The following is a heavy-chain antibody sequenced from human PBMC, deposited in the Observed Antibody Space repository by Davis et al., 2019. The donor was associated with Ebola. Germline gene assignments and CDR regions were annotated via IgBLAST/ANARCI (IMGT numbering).Heavy chain of an antibody. CDR3: AKGSGSGSYPGRTVDH. D-gene: IGHD3-10*01. CDR2: ITGDGTTT. J-gene: IGHJ4*02. CDR1: GFTFSSYA. Sequence: PGGSLRLSCAASGFTFSSYAMSWVRQAPGRGLEWVSIITGDGTTTMDADSVKGRFTISRDNSRNKLYLQMNSLRVDDTAVYYCAKGSGSGSYPGRTVDHWGQGTLVTVSS. V-gene: IGHV3-23*01.